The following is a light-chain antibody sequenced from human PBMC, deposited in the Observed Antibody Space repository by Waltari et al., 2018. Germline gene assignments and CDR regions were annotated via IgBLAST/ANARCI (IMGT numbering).Light chain of an antibody. CDR3: QVWDSSSDHVV. Sequence: SYVLTQPPSVSVAPGQTARITCGGNNIGSKSVHWYQEKPGQAPVLVVYDDSDRPSGVPERVSGANSGNTATLTSSRVEAGDEADDYCQVWDSSSDHVVFGGGTKLTVL. V-gene: IGLV3-21*02. CDR1: NIGSKS. CDR2: DDS. J-gene: IGLJ2*01.